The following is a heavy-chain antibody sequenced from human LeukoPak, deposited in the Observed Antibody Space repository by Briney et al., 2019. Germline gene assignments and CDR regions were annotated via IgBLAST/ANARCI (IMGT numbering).Heavy chain of an antibody. CDR3: ARDNGRSSSWYYYYYYMDV. Sequence: SETLSLTCTVSGGSISSYYWSWIRQPAGKGLEWIGRIYTSGSTNYNPSLKSRVTMSVDTSKNQFSLKPSSVTAADTAVYYCARDNGRSSSWYYYYYYMDVWDKGTTVTVSS. J-gene: IGHJ6*03. V-gene: IGHV4-4*07. CDR2: IYTSGST. D-gene: IGHD6-13*01. CDR1: GGSISSYY.